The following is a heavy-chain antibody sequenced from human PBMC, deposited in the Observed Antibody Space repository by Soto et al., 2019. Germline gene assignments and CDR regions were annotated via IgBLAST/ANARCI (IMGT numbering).Heavy chain of an antibody. Sequence: GGSLRLSCAASGFTFSSYAMSWVRRAPGKGLEWVSGISGSGGSTHYADSVQGRFTISRDNSKNTLYLQMNSLRAEDTAVYYCAKDPSLRCFDYWGQGTLVTVSS. CDR3: AKDPSLRCFDY. V-gene: IGHV3-23*01. CDR1: GFTFSSYA. J-gene: IGHJ4*02. D-gene: IGHD4-17*01. CDR2: ISGSGGST.